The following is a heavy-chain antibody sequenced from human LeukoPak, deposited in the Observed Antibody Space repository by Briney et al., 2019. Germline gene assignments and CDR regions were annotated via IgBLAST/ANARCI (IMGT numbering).Heavy chain of an antibody. J-gene: IGHJ6*04. CDR3: IAHFPYFYGFDV. Sequence: GGSLRLSCASSGFTIGTAWMSWVRQAPGKGLEWLGHKSEGEGATTDYAAPAKGRFAISRDDSKNMIYLQMSSLKMDDTAIYYCIAHFPYFYGFDVWGKGTTVTVSS. CDR2: KSEGEGATT. D-gene: IGHD3-3*02. V-gene: IGHV3-15*01. CDR1: GFTIGTAW.